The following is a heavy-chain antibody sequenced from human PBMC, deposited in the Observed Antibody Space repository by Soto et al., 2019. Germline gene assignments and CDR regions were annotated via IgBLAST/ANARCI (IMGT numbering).Heavy chain of an antibody. CDR3: ARDFWSGPLDV. D-gene: IGHD3-3*01. CDR1: GYTFTSYY. Sequence: GASVKVSCKASGYTFTSYYMHWVRQAPGHGPEWMGIINPSGGSTTYAQKFQGRVTMTRDTSTSTVFMELSSLRSEDTAVYYCARDFWSGPLDVWGQGTTV. CDR2: INPSGGST. V-gene: IGHV1-46*01. J-gene: IGHJ6*01.